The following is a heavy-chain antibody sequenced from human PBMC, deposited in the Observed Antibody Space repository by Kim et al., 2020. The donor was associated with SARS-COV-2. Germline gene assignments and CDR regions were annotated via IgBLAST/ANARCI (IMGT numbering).Heavy chain of an antibody. CDR1: GGSISSYY. Sequence: SETLSLTCTVSGGSISSYYWSWIRQPPGKGLEWIGYIYYSGSTNYNPSLKSRVTISVDTSKNQFSLKLSSVTAADTAVYYCARGGSLLDYGGNSGPTDY. CDR3: ARGGSLLDYGGNSGPTDY. CDR2: IYYSGST. J-gene: IGHJ4*01. V-gene: IGHV4-59*13. D-gene: IGHD4-17*01.